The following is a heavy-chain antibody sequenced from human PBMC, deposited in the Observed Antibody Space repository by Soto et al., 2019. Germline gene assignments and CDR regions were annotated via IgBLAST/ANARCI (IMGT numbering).Heavy chain of an antibody. Sequence: EVQLVESGGGLVQPGGSLRLSCAASGFTFSSYSMNWVRQAPGKGLEWVSYISSSSSTIYYADSVKGRFTISRDNAKNSLYLQMNSLRAEDTAVYYCAREMTTGYPRGYYYGMDVWGQGTTVTVSS. J-gene: IGHJ6*02. CDR3: AREMTTGYPRGYYYGMDV. V-gene: IGHV3-48*01. CDR1: GFTFSSYS. D-gene: IGHD4-17*01. CDR2: ISSSSSTI.